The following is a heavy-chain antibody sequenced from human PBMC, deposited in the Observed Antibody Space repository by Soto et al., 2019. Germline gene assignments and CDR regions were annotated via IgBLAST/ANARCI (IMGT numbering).Heavy chain of an antibody. Sequence: SETLSLTCSVSGDSINSDKYYWGWIRQPPGKGLEWIGSIYFRGNTYYNPSLQTRVTISVDTSKNQFSLKLSSVTAADTAVYYCARHEITFGGVIVIPSQIDYWGQGTLVTVSS. CDR1: GDSINSDKYY. CDR2: IYFRGNT. J-gene: IGHJ4*02. V-gene: IGHV4-39*01. D-gene: IGHD3-16*02. CDR3: ARHEITFGGVIVIPSQIDY.